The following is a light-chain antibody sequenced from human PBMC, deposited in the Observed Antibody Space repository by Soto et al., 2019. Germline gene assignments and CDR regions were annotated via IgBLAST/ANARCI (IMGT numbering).Light chain of an antibody. Sequence: DNQMTQSPSSLSASVGDRVTITCRASQTISSYLNWYQQKPGKAPKLLIYAASSLQSGVPSRFSGSGSGTDFTLTISSLQPEDFATYYCQQSHSIPYTFGQGTKLEIK. V-gene: IGKV1-39*01. J-gene: IGKJ2*01. CDR1: QTISSY. CDR2: AAS. CDR3: QQSHSIPYT.